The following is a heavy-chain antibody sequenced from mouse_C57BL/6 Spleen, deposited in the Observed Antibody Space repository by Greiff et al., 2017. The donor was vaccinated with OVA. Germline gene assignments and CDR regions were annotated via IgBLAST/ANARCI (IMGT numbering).Heavy chain of an antibody. J-gene: IGHJ3*01. CDR3: ASYYGSSYWFAY. Sequence: VQLKESVAELVRPGASVKLSCTASGFNIKNTYMHWVKQRPEQGLEWIGRIDPANGNTKYAPKFQGKATITADTSSNTAYLQLSSLTSEDTAIYYCASYYGSSYWFAYWGQGTLVTVSA. CDR2: IDPANGNT. CDR1: GFNIKNTY. V-gene: IGHV14-3*01. D-gene: IGHD1-1*01.